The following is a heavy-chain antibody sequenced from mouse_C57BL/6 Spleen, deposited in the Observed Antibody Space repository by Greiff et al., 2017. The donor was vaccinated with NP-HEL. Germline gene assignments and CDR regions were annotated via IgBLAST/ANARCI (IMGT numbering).Heavy chain of an antibody. D-gene: IGHD1-1*01. V-gene: IGHV3-6*01. Sequence: VQLKESGPGLVKPSQSLSLTCSVTGYSITSGYYWNWIRQFPGNKLEWMGYISYDGSNNYNPSLKNRISITRDTSKNQFFLKLNSVTTEDTATYYCARGDYGSPLDYWGQGTSVTVSS. J-gene: IGHJ4*01. CDR1: GYSITSGYY. CDR2: ISYDGSN. CDR3: ARGDYGSPLDY.